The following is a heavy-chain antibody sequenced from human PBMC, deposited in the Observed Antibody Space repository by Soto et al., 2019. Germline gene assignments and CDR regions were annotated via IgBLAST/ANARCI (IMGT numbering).Heavy chain of an antibody. CDR2: IWYDGSNK. CDR1: GFTFSSYG. J-gene: IGHJ5*02. V-gene: IGHV3-33*01. D-gene: IGHD2-2*01. Sequence: GGSLRLSCAASGFTFSSYGMHWVRQAPGKGLEWVAVIWYDGSNKYYADSVKGRFTISRDNSKNTLYLQMNSLRAEDTAVYYCASDARYCSSTSCYPSWFDPWGQGTLVTVSS. CDR3: ASDARYCSSTSCYPSWFDP.